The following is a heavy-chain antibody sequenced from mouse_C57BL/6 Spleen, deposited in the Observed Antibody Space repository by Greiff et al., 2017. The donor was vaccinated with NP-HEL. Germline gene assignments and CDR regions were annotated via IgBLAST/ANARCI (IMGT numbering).Heavy chain of an antibody. CDR3: ARSGFYDYHYFDY. CDR2: IHPNSGST. Sequence: QVQLQQPGAELVKPGASVKLSCKASGYTFTSYWMHWVKQRPGQGLEWIGMIHPNSGSTNYNEKFKSKATLTVDKSSSTAYMQLSSLTSEDSAVYYCARSGFYDYHYFDYWGQGTTLTVSS. J-gene: IGHJ2*01. V-gene: IGHV1-64*01. D-gene: IGHD2-4*01. CDR1: GYTFTSYW.